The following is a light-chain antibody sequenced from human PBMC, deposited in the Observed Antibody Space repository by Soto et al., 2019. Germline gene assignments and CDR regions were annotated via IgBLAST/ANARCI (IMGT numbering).Light chain of an antibody. CDR1: QSVRSN. CDR3: QHYNSYSEA. J-gene: IGKJ1*01. V-gene: IGKV3-15*01. CDR2: AAS. Sequence: EIVMTQSPATLSVSPGERATLSCRASQSVRSNLAWYQQKPGQAPRLVIYAASTRATGIPDRFSGSVSGTEFTLTISSLQPDDFATYYCQHYNSYSEAFGQGTKVDIK.